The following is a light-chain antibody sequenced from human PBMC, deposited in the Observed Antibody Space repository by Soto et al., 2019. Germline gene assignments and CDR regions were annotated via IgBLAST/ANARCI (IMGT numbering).Light chain of an antibody. Sequence: EIVLTQSPGTLSLSPGERATLSCRASQSVSTYFAWYPQKPGQAPRLLIHGASSRATGIPDRFSGTGSGTDFTLTISRLEPEDFAVYYCQQYGSSPRTFGQGTNVDVK. J-gene: IGKJ1*01. CDR3: QQYGSSPRT. V-gene: IGKV3-20*01. CDR1: QSVSTY. CDR2: GAS.